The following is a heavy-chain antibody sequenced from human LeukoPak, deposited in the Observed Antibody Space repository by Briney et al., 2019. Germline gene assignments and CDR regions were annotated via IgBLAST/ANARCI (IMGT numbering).Heavy chain of an antibody. CDR2: IKQDGYEK. Sequence: GGSLLLSCAASGFTFSYYWMSWVRQTPEKGLEWVANIKQDGYEKYYVDSVKGRFTISRDNAKNSLYLQMNSLRADDTAVYYCARDKIVGPTTLDYWGQGTLVTVSS. CDR1: GFTFSYYW. D-gene: IGHD1-26*01. J-gene: IGHJ4*02. CDR3: ARDKIVGPTTLDY. V-gene: IGHV3-7*01.